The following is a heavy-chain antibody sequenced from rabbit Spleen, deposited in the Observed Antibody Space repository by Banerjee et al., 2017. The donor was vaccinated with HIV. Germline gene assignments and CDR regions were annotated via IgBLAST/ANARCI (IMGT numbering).Heavy chain of an antibody. D-gene: IGHD1-1*01. CDR3: ARDLVAVIGWNFNL. J-gene: IGHJ4*01. CDR1: GFSFSSRHY. Sequence: QSLEESGGDLVKPGASLTLTCKASGFSFSSRHYIYWVRQAPGKGLEWIACIYAGSSGSTYYASWAKGRFTVSKTSSTTVTLQMTSLTVADTATYFCARDLVAVIGWNFNLWGPGTLVTVS. CDR2: IYAGSSGST. V-gene: IGHV1S40*01.